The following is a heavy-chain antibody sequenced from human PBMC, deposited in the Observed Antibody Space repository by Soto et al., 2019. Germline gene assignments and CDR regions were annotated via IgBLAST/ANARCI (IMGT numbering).Heavy chain of an antibody. CDR1: GGSISSYY. CDR2: IYYSGST. V-gene: IGHV4-59*08. D-gene: IGHD1-26*01. CDR3: ARRWGGVVDI. Sequence: QVQLQESGPGLVKPSETLSLACTVSGGSISSYYWSWIRQPPGKGLGWIGYIYYSGSTNYNPSLKSRVTISVDTSKNQFSLKLSSVTAADSAVYYCARRWGGVVDIWGQGTMVTVSS. J-gene: IGHJ3*02.